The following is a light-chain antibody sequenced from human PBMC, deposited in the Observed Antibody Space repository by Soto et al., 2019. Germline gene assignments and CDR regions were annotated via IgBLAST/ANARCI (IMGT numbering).Light chain of an antibody. CDR3: SSYTSSSTL. Sequence: QSALTQPASLSGSPWQSITISCTGTSIDVGGYNYVSWYQQHPGKAPKLMIYDVSNRPSGVSNRFSGSKSGNTASLTISGLQAEDEADYYCSSYTSSSTLFGTGTKVTVL. CDR2: DVS. V-gene: IGLV2-14*01. CDR1: SIDVGGYNY. J-gene: IGLJ1*01.